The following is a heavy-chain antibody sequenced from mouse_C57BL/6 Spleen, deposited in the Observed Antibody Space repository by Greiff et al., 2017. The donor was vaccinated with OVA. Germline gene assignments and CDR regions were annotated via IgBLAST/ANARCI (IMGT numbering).Heavy chain of an antibody. J-gene: IGHJ2*01. Sequence: VQLQQSGPELVKPGASVTLSCKASGYTFTSYDINWVKQRPGQGLEWIGWIYPRDGSNKYNEKFKGKATLTVDTSSSTAYMELHSLTSEDSAVYFCARGGLFFDYWGQGTTLTVSS. V-gene: IGHV1-85*01. D-gene: IGHD3-3*01. CDR2: IYPRDGSN. CDR3: ARGGLFFDY. CDR1: GYTFTSYD.